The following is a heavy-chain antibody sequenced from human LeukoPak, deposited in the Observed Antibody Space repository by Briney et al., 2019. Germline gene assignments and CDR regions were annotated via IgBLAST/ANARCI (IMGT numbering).Heavy chain of an antibody. Sequence: SETLSLTCAVYGGSLSYYYWNWIRQPPGKGLEWIGEINHRGSTNYNPSLKSRVTISVDTSKNQFSLKLSSVTAADTAVYYCARIPLYSSRNNWFDPWGQGTLVTVSS. J-gene: IGHJ5*02. CDR3: ARIPLYSSRNNWFDP. V-gene: IGHV4-34*01. CDR1: GGSLSYYY. CDR2: INHRGST. D-gene: IGHD6-13*01.